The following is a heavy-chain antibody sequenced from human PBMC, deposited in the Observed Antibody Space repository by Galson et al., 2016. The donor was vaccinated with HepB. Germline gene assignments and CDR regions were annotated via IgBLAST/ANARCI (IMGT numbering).Heavy chain of an antibody. CDR3: ARGGGRAFGAWDYFDY. V-gene: IGHV1-69*13. Sequence: SVKVSCKASGGTFSSYSISWVRQAPGQGLEWMGGIIPVFRAPNYAQKFQGRVTITADQSTTTAYMELSSLRSEDTAVYYCARGGGRAFGAWDYFDYWGQGTLVTVSS. CDR1: GGTFSSYS. J-gene: IGHJ4*02. D-gene: IGHD3-10*01. CDR2: IIPVFRAP.